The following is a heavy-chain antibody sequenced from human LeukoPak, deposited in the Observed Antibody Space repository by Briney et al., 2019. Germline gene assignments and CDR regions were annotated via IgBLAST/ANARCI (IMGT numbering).Heavy chain of an antibody. CDR3: ASTASGYYYGSGSYGDY. J-gene: IGHJ4*02. D-gene: IGHD3-10*01. CDR2: INSDGSST. CDR1: GFTFSSYW. V-gene: IGHV3-74*01. Sequence: GGSLRLSCAASGFTFSSYWMHWVRQAPGKGLVWASRINSDGSSTSYADSVKGRFTISRDNAKNTLYLQMNSLRAEDTAVYYCASTASGYYYGSGSYGDYWGQGTLVTVSS.